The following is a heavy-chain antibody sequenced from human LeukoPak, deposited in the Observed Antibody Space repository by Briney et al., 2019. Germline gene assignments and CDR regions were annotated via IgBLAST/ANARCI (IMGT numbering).Heavy chain of an antibody. D-gene: IGHD3-22*01. CDR3: ARGSSSTGYYFDY. J-gene: IGHJ4*02. CDR2: IKQDGSEK. CDR1: GFTFSNNA. Sequence: GRSLRLSCAASGFTFSNNALHWVRQAPGKGLEWVANIKQDGSEKYYVDSVKGRFTISRDNAKNSLYLQMNSLRAEDTAVYYCARGSSSTGYYFDYWGQGTLVTVSS. V-gene: IGHV3-7*01.